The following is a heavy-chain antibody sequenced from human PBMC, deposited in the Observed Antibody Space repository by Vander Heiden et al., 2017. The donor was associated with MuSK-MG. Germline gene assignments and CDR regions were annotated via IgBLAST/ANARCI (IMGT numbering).Heavy chain of an antibody. CDR1: GFTFSGYW. CDR3: ARPRGTGTIVFHRY. Sequence: EVQLVESGGGLVQPGGSLRLSCAASGFTFSGYWMSWVRQAPGKGLEWVANIKQDGSEKYYVDAGKGRFTISRDNAKNSLYLQMNSMRDEDKAVYYCARPRGTGTIVFHRYWGQGNLVTLSS. V-gene: IGHV3-7*01. CDR2: IKQDGSEK. D-gene: IGHD1-7*01. J-gene: IGHJ4*02.